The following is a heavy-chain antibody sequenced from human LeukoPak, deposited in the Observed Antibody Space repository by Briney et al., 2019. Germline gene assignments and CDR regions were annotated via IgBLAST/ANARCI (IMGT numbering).Heavy chain of an antibody. CDR1: GASISSYY. CDR2: LYISGST. V-gene: IGHV4-4*07. CDR3: ARDLSGSLYFDY. D-gene: IGHD3-10*01. J-gene: IGHJ4*02. Sequence: SETLSLTCTVSGASISSYYYTWIRQTAGRGLEWIGRLYISGSTDYNPSLKGRVTISVDRSTNQFSLNLRSVTAADTAVYFCARDLSGSLYFDYWGQGVLVTVSS.